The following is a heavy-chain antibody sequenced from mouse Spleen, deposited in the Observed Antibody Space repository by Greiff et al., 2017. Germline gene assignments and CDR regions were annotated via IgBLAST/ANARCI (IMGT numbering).Heavy chain of an antibody. CDR3: AKTGSNYRGFAY. Sequence: QVQLQQSGAELVKPGASVKLSCKASGYTFTSYYMYWVKQRPGQGLEWIGEIIPSNGGTNFNEKFKSKATLTVDKSSSTAYMQLSSLTSEDSAIYYGAKTGSNYRGFAYWGRGALVTGSA. CDR1: GYTFTSYY. J-gene: IGHJ3*01. D-gene: IGHD2-5*01. V-gene: IGHV1S81*02. CDR2: IIPSNGGT.